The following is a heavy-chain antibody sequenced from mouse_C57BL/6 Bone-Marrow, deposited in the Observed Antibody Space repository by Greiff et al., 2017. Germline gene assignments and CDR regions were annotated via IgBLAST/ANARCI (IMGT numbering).Heavy chain of an antibody. V-gene: IGHV1-26*01. D-gene: IGHD1-1*01. J-gene: IGHJ3*01. CDR1: GYTFTDYY. CDR2: INPNNGGT. Sequence: EVQLQQSGPELVKPGASVKISCKASGYTFTDYYMNWVKQSHGKSLEWIGDINPNNGGTSYNQKFKGKATLTVDKSSSTAYMELRSLTSEDSAVYYCAREGGYYGSRAWFAYWGQGTLVTVSA. CDR3: AREGGYYGSRAWFAY.